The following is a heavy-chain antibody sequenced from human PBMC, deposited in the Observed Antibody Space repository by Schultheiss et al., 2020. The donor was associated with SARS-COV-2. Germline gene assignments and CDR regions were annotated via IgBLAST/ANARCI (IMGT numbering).Heavy chain of an antibody. Sequence: SETLSLTCTVSGGSISSYYWSWIRQPPGKGLEWIGYIYYSGSTNYNPSLKSRVTISVDTSKNQFSLKLSSVTAADTAVYYCARTDDYDFWSGPSGNGMDVWGQGTTVTVSS. D-gene: IGHD3-3*01. J-gene: IGHJ6*02. CDR1: GGSISSYY. CDR2: IYYSGST. V-gene: IGHV4-59*08. CDR3: ARTDDYDFWSGPSGNGMDV.